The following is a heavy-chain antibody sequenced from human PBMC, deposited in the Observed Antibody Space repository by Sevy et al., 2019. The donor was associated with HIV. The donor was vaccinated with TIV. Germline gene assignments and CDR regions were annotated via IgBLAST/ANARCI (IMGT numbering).Heavy chain of an antibody. CDR3: TRWKGLQSIFDY. CDR1: GFTFGDYA. Sequence: GGSLRLSCTTSGFTFGDYAMNWVRQAPGKGLEWVALLKSKADDGTVDHAASVKGRFTISRDDSKSIACLQMNDLTTEDTGVYYCTRWKGLQSIFDYWGQGALVTVPS. D-gene: IGHD1-1*01. CDR2: LKSKADDGTV. V-gene: IGHV3-49*04. J-gene: IGHJ4*02.